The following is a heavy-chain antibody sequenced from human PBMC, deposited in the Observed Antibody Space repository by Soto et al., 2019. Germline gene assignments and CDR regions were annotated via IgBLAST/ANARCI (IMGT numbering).Heavy chain of an antibody. Sequence: PSETLSLTCTVSGGSISPYYWSWIRQTPGKGPEWIAYIYYSGSTNYNPSLKSRVTISVDTSKNQCSLKLSSVTAADTAVYYCARASYYSDSFGYFLDSWGQGTLVTVSS. CDR1: GGSISPYY. J-gene: IGHJ4*02. D-gene: IGHD3-22*01. V-gene: IGHV4-59*01. CDR2: IYYSGST. CDR3: ARASYYSDSFGYFLDS.